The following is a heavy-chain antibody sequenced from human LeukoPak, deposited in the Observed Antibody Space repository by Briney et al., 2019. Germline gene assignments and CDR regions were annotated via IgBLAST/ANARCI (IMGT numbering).Heavy chain of an antibody. CDR3: ARPHVMGIDVFDI. Sequence: GGSLRLSCAASGFTFSSYSMNWVRQAPGKGLEWVSYISSSSSTIYYADSVKGRFTISRDNAKNSLYLQMNSLRAEDTAVYYCARPHVMGIDVFDIWGQGTMVTVSS. CDR1: GFTFSSYS. J-gene: IGHJ3*02. D-gene: IGHD2-8*01. CDR2: ISSSSSTI. V-gene: IGHV3-48*01.